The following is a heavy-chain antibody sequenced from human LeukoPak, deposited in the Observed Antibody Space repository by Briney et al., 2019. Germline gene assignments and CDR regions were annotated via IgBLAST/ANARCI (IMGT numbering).Heavy chain of an antibody. Sequence: ASVKVSCKASGGTFSSYAISWVRQAPGQGLEWMGWINPNSGGSNYAQRFQGRVTMTRDTSISTAYMELSRLRSDDTAMYFCARAYTGFEAFDYWGQGTLVTVSS. CDR2: INPNSGGS. D-gene: IGHD5-12*01. CDR1: GGTFSSYA. V-gene: IGHV1-2*02. CDR3: ARAYTGFEAFDY. J-gene: IGHJ4*02.